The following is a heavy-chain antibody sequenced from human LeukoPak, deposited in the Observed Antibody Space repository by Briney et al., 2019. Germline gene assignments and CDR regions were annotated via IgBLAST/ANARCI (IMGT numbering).Heavy chain of an antibody. CDR2: TNQDGSAK. V-gene: IGHV3-7*01. D-gene: IGHD2/OR15-2a*01. CDR1: GGSFSGYY. J-gene: IGHJ4*02. Sequence: ETLSLTCAVYGGSFSGYYWSWIRQPPGKGLEWVANTNQDGSAKNYVDSVRGRFTISRDNAENSLYLQMNSLRAEDTAVYYCAREGFLDYWGQGTLVTVSS. CDR3: AREGFLDY.